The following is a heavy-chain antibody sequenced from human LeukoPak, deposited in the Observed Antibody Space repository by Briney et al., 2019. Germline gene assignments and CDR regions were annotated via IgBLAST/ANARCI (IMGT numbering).Heavy chain of an antibody. CDR2: ISSSGGST. CDR3: ARDRGYRYDY. CDR1: GFTFSTHA. J-gene: IGHJ4*02. D-gene: IGHD5-18*01. V-gene: IGHV3-64*01. Sequence: GGSLRLSCAASGFTFSTHAMHWVRQAPGKGLEYVSAISSSGGSTYYAKSVKDRFTISRDNSKNTLYLQMGSLRAEDMAVYYCARDRGYRYDYWGQGTLVTVSS.